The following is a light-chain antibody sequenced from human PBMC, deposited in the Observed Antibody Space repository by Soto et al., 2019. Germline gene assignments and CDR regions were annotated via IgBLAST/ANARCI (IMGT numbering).Light chain of an antibody. CDR2: AVS. CDR3: HQSDRGSPNT. V-gene: IGKV1-39*01. CDR1: ETIRAF. Sequence: TQITLFPSYLSASVGARVTFTCRACETIRAFIKWYQHKPGRAPKLLIYAVSRVQSLVPSRFSGIGSGTDFTLTINGLQPEDFASYDSHQSDRGSPNTFGQGARLDI. J-gene: IGKJ5*01.